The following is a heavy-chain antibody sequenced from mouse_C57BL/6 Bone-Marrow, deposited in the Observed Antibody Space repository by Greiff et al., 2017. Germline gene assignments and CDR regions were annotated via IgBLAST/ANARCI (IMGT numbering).Heavy chain of an antibody. CDR3: ARLGLYYGSSLDY. CDR2: INPGSGGT. V-gene: IGHV1-54*01. J-gene: IGHJ2*01. CDR1: GYAFTNYL. Sequence: VQLQQSGAELVRPGTSVKVSCKASGYAFTNYLIEWVKQRPGQGLEWIGVINPGSGGTNYNEKFKGKATLTADKSSSTAYMQLSSLTSEDSAVYFCARLGLYYGSSLDYWGQGTTLTVSS. D-gene: IGHD1-1*01.